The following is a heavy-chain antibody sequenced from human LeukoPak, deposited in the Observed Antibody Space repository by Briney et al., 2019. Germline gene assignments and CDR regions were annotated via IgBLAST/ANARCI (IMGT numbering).Heavy chain of an antibody. CDR2: IYYSGST. CDR1: GGSISSYY. J-gene: IGHJ3*02. CDR3: ATTYYDFWSGYSDAFDI. D-gene: IGHD3-3*01. Sequence: SETLSLTCTVSGGSISSYYWSWIRQPPGKGLEWIGYIYYSGSTNYNPSLKSRVTISVDTSKNQFSLKPSSVTAADTAVYYCATTYYDFWSGYSDAFDIWGQGTMVTVSS. V-gene: IGHV4-59*01.